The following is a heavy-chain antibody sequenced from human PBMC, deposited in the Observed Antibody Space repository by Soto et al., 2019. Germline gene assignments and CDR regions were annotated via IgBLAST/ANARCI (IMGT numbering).Heavy chain of an antibody. Sequence: PGGSLRLSCAASGFTFSKAWMSWVRQAPGKGLEWVGRIKSKTDGGTTDYAAPVQGRFTISRDDSKTTLYLQMNSLKTEDTAVYYCTTNYPGLYDFWSGTVWGQGTTVTVSS. CDR1: GFTFSKAW. CDR2: IKSKTDGGTT. V-gene: IGHV3-15*01. CDR3: TTNYPGLYDFWSGTV. J-gene: IGHJ6*02. D-gene: IGHD3-3*01.